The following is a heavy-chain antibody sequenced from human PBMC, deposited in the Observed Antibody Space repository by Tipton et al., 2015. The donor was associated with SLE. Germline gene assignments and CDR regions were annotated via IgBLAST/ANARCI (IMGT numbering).Heavy chain of an antibody. CDR2: VYYSGST. Sequence: TLSLTCTVSGGSISSYYWSWIRQPPGKGLEWIGCVYYSGSTNYNPSLKSRVTISVDTSKNQFSLKLTSVTAADTAVYYCARGDGSFDYWGQGTLVTVSS. CDR3: ARGDGSFDY. D-gene: IGHD5-24*01. CDR1: GGSISSYY. V-gene: IGHV4-59*01. J-gene: IGHJ4*02.